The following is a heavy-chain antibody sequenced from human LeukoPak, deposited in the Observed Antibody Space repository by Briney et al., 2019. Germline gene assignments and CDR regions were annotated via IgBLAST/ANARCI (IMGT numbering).Heavy chain of an antibody. CDR1: GGSISSYY. D-gene: IGHD3-22*01. Sequence: SETLSLTCTVSGGSISSYYWSWIRQPAGKGLEWIGRIYTSGSTNYNPSLKSRVTMSVDTSKNQFSLKLSSVTAADTAVYYCARGSYYYDSSGRLFDYWGQGTLVTVSS. CDR2: IYTSGST. J-gene: IGHJ4*02. V-gene: IGHV4-4*07. CDR3: ARGSYYYDSSGRLFDY.